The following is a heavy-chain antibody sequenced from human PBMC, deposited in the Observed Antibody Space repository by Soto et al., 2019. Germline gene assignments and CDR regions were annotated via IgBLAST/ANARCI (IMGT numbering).Heavy chain of an antibody. CDR3: AKAGAARKPHSSGRYAGFN. CDR2: ISGSGGST. Sequence: GGSLRLSCAASGFTFSSYAMSWVRQAPGKGLEWVSAISGSGGSTYYADSVKGRFTISRDNSKNTLYLQMNSLRAEDTAVYYCAKAGAARKPHSSGRYAGFNWGQGTLVTVSS. CDR1: GFTFSSYA. D-gene: IGHD6-19*01. J-gene: IGHJ4*02. V-gene: IGHV3-23*01.